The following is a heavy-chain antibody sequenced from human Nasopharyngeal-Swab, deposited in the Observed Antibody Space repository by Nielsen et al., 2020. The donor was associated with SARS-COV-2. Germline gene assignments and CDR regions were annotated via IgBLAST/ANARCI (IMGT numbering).Heavy chain of an antibody. Sequence: SETLSLTCAVFGGSFSGYYWSWIRQPPGKGREWIGEINHSGSTNYNPSLKSRVTISVDTSKNQFSLKLTSVTAADTAVYYCARALEYSRGMDVWGQGTTVTVSS. J-gene: IGHJ6*02. CDR2: INHSGST. CDR1: GGSFSGYY. CDR3: ARALEYSRGMDV. D-gene: IGHD6-6*01. V-gene: IGHV4-34*01.